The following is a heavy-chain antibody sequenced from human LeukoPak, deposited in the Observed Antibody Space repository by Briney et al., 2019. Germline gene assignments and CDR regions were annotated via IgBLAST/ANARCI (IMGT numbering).Heavy chain of an antibody. Sequence: GGSLRLSCAASGFTFDDYAMHWVRQAPGKGLEGVSGISWNSGSIGYADSVKGRFTISRDNAKNSLYLQMNSLRAEDTALYYCAKGDERSKNNFDYWGQGTLVTVSS. CDR2: ISWNSGSI. J-gene: IGHJ4*02. V-gene: IGHV3-9*01. D-gene: IGHD1-1*01. CDR1: GFTFDDYA. CDR3: AKGDERSKNNFDY.